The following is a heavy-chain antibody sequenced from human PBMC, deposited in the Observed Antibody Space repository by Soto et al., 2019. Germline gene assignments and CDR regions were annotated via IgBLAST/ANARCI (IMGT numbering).Heavy chain of an antibody. CDR1: GDSIGSGNKY. CDR2: IFSSGTT. V-gene: IGHV4-30-4*02. D-gene: IGHD3-22*01. Sequence: SETLSLTCTVSGDSIGSGNKYWSWIRQAPGKGLEWIGYIFSSGTTYYNPSLKSRLTMSLATSQNQFSPKLNSVTAADKAVYFCSRAPAPFYFYSRLDVWGQGTTVTVSS. CDR3: SRAPAPFYFYSRLDV. J-gene: IGHJ6*02.